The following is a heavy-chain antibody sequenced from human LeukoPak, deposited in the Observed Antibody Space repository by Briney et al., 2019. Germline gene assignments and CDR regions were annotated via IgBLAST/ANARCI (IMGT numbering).Heavy chain of an antibody. Sequence: SETLSLTCAVYGGSFSGYYWSWIRQPPGKGLEWIGEINHSGSTYYNPSLKSRVTLSVDTSKNHFSVKLSSVTAADTAVYYCARESEFDATGYLYWGQGILVTVSS. CDR2: INHSGST. J-gene: IGHJ4*02. CDR3: ARESEFDATGYLY. V-gene: IGHV4-34*01. CDR1: GGSFSGYY. D-gene: IGHD3-9*01.